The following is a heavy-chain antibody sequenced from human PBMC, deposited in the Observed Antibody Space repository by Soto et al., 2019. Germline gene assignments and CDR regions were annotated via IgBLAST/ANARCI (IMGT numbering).Heavy chain of an antibody. CDR2: ISAYNGNT. J-gene: IGHJ4*02. Sequence: QVQLVQSGAEVKKPGASVKVSCKASGYTFTSYGISWVRQAPGQGLEWMGWISAYNGNTNYAQKLQGRVTMTTDTSTSTAYMEVRSLRSDDTAVYYCARKVRLWSGLSTSGRYFDYWGQGTLVIVSS. D-gene: IGHD3-3*01. V-gene: IGHV1-18*01. CDR3: ARKVRLWSGLSTSGRYFDY. CDR1: GYTFTSYG.